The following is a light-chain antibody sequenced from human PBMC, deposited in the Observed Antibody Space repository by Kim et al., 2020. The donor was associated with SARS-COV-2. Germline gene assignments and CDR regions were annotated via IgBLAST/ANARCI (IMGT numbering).Light chain of an antibody. CDR2: KAS. CDR1: QSFTMW. CDR3: QQYNSAPYN. Sequence: DIQMTQSPSTLSASVGDRVTITCRASQSFTMWLAWYQQKPGKAPKLLIYKASTLQRGVPSRFSGSGSGTNFSLTISSLQSDDLATYYCQQYNSAPYNFGQGTKLEIK. V-gene: IGKV1-5*03. J-gene: IGKJ2*01.